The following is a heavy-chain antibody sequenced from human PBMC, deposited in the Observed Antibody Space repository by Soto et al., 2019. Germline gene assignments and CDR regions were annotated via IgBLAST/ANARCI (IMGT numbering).Heavy chain of an antibody. J-gene: IGHJ5*02. CDR3: ATVRGVTSGMWDWFDP. CDR2: ISAYNGNT. Sequence: ASVKVSCKASGYTFTSCGISWVRQAPGQGLEWMGWISAYNGNTNYAQKLQGRVTMTTDTSTSTAYMELRSLRSDDTAVYYCATVRGVTSGMWDWFDPWGQGTLVTVS. CDR1: GYTFTSCG. D-gene: IGHD3-10*01. V-gene: IGHV1-18*01.